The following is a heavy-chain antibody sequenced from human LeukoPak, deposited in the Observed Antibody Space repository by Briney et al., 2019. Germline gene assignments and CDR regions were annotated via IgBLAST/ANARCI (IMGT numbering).Heavy chain of an antibody. Sequence: PGGSLRLSCAASGFTFSNYWMHWVRQGPGKGPVWVSRINSDGRLTSYADSVKGRFTISRDNAKNTLYLQMNSLRAEDTAVYYCARDLRTPSDTNIAIDYWGQGTLVTVSS. CDR2: INSDGRLT. CDR3: ARDLRTPSDTNIAIDY. V-gene: IGHV3-74*01. J-gene: IGHJ4*02. CDR1: GFTFSNYW. D-gene: IGHD4-23*01.